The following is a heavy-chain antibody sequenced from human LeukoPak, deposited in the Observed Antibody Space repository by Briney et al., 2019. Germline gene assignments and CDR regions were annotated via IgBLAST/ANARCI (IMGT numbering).Heavy chain of an antibody. Sequence: SETLSLTCAVYGGSFSGYYWSWIRQPPGKGLEWIGEINHSGSTNYNPSLKSRVTISVDTSKNQFSLKLSSVTAADTAVYYCARRVIDHYYYYMDVWGKGTTVTISS. D-gene: IGHD2-21*01. J-gene: IGHJ6*03. CDR3: ARRVIDHYYYYMDV. CDR2: INHSGST. CDR1: GGSFSGYY. V-gene: IGHV4-34*01.